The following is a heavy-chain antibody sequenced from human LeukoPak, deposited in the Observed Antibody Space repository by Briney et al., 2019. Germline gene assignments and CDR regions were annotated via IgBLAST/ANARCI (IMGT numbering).Heavy chain of an antibody. J-gene: IGHJ4*02. CDR3: ARALEPSIAVIDY. V-gene: IGHV3-21*01. CDR2: ISVSSTYT. Sequence: GGSLRLSCAASGFTFSSYSMNWVRQTPGKGLDWVSSISVSSTYTYYAHTVKGRVTISRDNAKNTPYLQMNSLRAEDTAVYYCARALEPSIAVIDYWGQGTLVTVSS. CDR1: GFTFSSYS. D-gene: IGHD6-19*01.